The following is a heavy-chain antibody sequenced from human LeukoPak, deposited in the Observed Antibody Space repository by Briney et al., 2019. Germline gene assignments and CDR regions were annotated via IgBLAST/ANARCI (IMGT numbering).Heavy chain of an antibody. CDR1: GFNFADYA. CDR2: IRNRVYGGTP. D-gene: IGHD2-8*02. J-gene: IGHJ4*02. Sequence: GGSLRLSCTTSGFNFADYAMSWVRQAPGKGLEWVGFIRNRVYGGTPEYAASVKGRFTISRDDSKSIAYLQMNSLKTEDTAVYYCSDALTGYWDQGTLVPVSS. V-gene: IGHV3-49*04. CDR3: SDALTGY.